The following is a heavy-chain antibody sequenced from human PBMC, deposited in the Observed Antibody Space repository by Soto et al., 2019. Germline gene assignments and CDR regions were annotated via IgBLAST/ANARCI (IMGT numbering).Heavy chain of an antibody. CDR2: IYYSGST. D-gene: IGHD6-19*01. Sequence: PSETLSLTCAVSVGSISSSNWWSWVRQPPGKGLEWIGEIYYSGSTYYNPSLKSRVTISADTSENQFSLKLSSVTAADTAVYYCARQVVDGTVADAGSFDSWGQGTLVTVSS. J-gene: IGHJ4*02. V-gene: IGHV4-4*02. CDR3: ARQVVDGTVADAGSFDS. CDR1: VGSISSSNW.